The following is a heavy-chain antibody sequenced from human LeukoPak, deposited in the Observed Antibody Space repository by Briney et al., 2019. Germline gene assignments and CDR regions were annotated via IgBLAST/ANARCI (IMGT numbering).Heavy chain of an antibody. V-gene: IGHV3-30*03. CDR3: ARGGSGSFDY. CDR2: ISYDGSNK. CDR1: GFTFSSYG. Sequence: PGGSLRLSCAASGFTFSSYGMHWVRQAPGKGLEWVAVISYDGSNKYYADSVKDRFTISRDNAKNTLYLQMTSLRAEDTAVYYCARGGSGSFDYWGQGTLVTVSS. J-gene: IGHJ4*02. D-gene: IGHD2-15*01.